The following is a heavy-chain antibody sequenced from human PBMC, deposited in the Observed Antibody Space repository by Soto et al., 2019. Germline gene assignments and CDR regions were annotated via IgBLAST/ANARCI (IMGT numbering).Heavy chain of an antibody. CDR3: ASLGYSYVMGWFDP. Sequence: QRQLQESGPGLVKPSETLSLTCTLSGGSISSLSYYWVWILQPSGNGLAWIVRMYYSGTTYYTQYVKSVVTITVYTSKTQFSLRLGSVTAADVAVYYCASLGYSYVMGWFDPWGQGTLVSVSS. CDR1: GGSISSLSYY. V-gene: IGHV4-39*01. CDR2: MYYSGTT. D-gene: IGHD5-18*01. J-gene: IGHJ5*02.